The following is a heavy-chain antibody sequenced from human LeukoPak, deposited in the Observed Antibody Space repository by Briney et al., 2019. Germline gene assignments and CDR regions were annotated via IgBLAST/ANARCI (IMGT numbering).Heavy chain of an antibody. CDR2: IKQDGSDK. V-gene: IGHV3-7*03. Sequence: GGSLRLSCAASGFTFSAYWMSWVRQAPGKGLEWVANIKQDGSDKYYVDSVKGRFTISRDNAKNSLYLQMNSLRAEDTAVDYCARKTVVGSYFDYWGQGTPVTVSS. J-gene: IGHJ4*02. CDR1: GFTFSAYW. D-gene: IGHD4-23*01. CDR3: ARKTVVGSYFDY.